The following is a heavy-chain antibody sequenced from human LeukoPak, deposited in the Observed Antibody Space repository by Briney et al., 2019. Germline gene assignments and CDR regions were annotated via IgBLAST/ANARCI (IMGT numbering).Heavy chain of an antibody. CDR1: SYX. CDR3: AKTATGYSSGRYPGWPADY. CDR2: IFGSGGSP. Sequence: SYXXXWVRQAPGKGLEWVSGIFGSGGSPHYADSVKGRFTISRDNSKNTVYLQMNSLRVEDTAVYYCAKTATGYSSGRYPGWPADYWGQGTLVTVSS. V-gene: IGHV3-23*01. J-gene: IGHJ4*02. D-gene: IGHD6-19*01.